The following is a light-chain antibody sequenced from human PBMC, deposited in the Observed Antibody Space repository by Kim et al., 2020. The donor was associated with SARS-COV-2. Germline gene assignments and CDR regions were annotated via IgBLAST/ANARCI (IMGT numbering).Light chain of an antibody. V-gene: IGLV1-51*01. Sequence: QKVSYSCSGNSSNIGTNYVSWYQQFPGTAPKRLIFDNHKRPSGIPDRFSASKSGTSATLDITGLQTGDEADYYCGTWESSLTAEGVFGPGTKVTVL. J-gene: IGLJ1*01. CDR1: SSNIGTNY. CDR3: GTWESSLTAEGV. CDR2: DNH.